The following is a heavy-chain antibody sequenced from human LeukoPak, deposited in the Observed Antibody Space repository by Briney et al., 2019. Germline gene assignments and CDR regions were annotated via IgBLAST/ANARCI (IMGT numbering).Heavy chain of an antibody. CDR2: IRSSSET. Sequence: PGGSLRLSCAASGFTFSQYSMNWVRQAPGKGLEWVSHIRSSSETFCADSVKGRFTISRDNARNSLYLQMNNLRGEDTAIYYCARDAGNSGYGCDLWGQGTLVTVSS. CDR1: GFTFSQYS. CDR3: ARDAGNSGYGCDL. J-gene: IGHJ5*02. V-gene: IGHV3-48*01. D-gene: IGHD5-12*01.